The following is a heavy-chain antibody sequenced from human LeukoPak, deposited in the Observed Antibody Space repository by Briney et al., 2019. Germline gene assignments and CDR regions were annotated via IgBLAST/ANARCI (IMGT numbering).Heavy chain of an antibody. D-gene: IGHD6-19*01. Sequence: ASVKVSCKASGYTFTNYGMNWVRQAPGQGLEWMGWINTNTGNPTYAQGFIGRFVFSLDTSVSTAYLQISSLKAEDTGVYYCARGAVAGRWYWFDPWGQGSLVTVS. J-gene: IGHJ5*02. CDR1: GYTFTNYG. CDR3: ARGAVAGRWYWFDP. CDR2: INTNTGNP. V-gene: IGHV7-4-1*02.